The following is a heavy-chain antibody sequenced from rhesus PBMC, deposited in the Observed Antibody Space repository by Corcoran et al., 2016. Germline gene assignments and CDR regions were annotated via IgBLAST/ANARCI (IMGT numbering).Heavy chain of an antibody. CDR2: ITNTGDRT. J-gene: IGHJ6*01. V-gene: IGHV3-178*02. CDR3: AKSNYGVDS. CDR1: GFIFSDYY. D-gene: IGHD4-23*01. Sequence: EVHLVESGGGLAKPGGSLRLSWGASGFIFSDYYMDWVRQAPGKGLEWVSRITNTGDRTWYADSVKGRFIISRENAKNVLYLQMDSLTPEDTAVYYCAKSNYGVDSWGQGVVVTVSP.